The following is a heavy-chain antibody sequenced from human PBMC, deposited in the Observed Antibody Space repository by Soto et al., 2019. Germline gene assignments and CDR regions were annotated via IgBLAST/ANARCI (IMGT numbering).Heavy chain of an antibody. D-gene: IGHD2-2*01. J-gene: IGHJ5*02. Sequence: SETLSITCAVSGCSISSGGYSWSWIRQPPGKGLEWIGYIYHSGSTYYNPSLKSRVTISVDRSKNQFSLKLSSVTAADTAVYYCARVPDRWGQGTLVTVSS. CDR1: GCSISSGGYS. V-gene: IGHV4-30-2*01. CDR3: ARVPDR. CDR2: IYHSGST.